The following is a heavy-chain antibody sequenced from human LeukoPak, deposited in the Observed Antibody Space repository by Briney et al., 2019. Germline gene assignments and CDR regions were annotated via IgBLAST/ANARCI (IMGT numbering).Heavy chain of an antibody. CDR1: GYTFTGYY. J-gene: IGHJ5*02. CDR3: ARDNSMHERGWWFDP. CDR2: INPNSGGT. D-gene: IGHD4-23*01. V-gene: IGHV1-2*02. Sequence: ASVKVSCKASGYTFTGYYMHWVRQAPEQRLEWMGWINPNSGGTNYAQKFQGRVTMTRDTSISTAYMELSSLKSDDTAVYYCARDNSMHERGWWFDPWGQGTLVTVSS.